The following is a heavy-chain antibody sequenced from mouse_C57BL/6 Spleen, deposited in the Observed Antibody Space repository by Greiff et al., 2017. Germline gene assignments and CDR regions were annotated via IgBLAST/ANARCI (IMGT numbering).Heavy chain of an antibody. D-gene: IGHD2-4*01. Sequence: VQLQQSGTVLARPGASVKMSCKTSGYTFTSYWMHWVKQRPGQGLEWIGAIYPGKSDTSYNQKFKGKAKLTAVTSASTAYMELSSLTNEDSAVYYCTRRRLRLDDFGGWGQGTTLSVAS. CDR1: GYTFTSYW. CDR3: TRRRLRLDDFGG. J-gene: IGHJ2*01. CDR2: IYPGKSDT. V-gene: IGHV1-5*01.